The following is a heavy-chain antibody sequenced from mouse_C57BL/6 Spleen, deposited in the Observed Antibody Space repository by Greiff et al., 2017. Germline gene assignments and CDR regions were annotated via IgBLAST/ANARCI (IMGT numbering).Heavy chain of an antibody. CDR1: GYTFTSYW. V-gene: IGHV1-50*01. CDR3: ARKKCSSGYVGY. Sequence: QVQLQQPGAELVKPGASVKLSCKASGYTFTSYWMQWVKQRPGQGLEWIGEIDPSDSYTNYNQKFKGKATLTVDTSSSTAYMQLSSLTSEDSAVYYCARKKCSSGYVGYWGQGTTLTGSS. D-gene: IGHD3-2*02. J-gene: IGHJ2*01. CDR2: IDPSDSYT.